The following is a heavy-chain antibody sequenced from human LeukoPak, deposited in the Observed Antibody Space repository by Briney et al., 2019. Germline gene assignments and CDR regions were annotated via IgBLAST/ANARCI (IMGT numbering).Heavy chain of an antibody. CDR3: ARDFWSGYSISFDY. CDR1: GYSISSGYY. CDR2: IYHSGST. D-gene: IGHD3-3*01. J-gene: IGHJ4*02. V-gene: IGHV4-38-2*02. Sequence: PSETLSLTCAVSGYSISSGYYWGWIRQPPGKGLEWIGSIYHSGSTYYNPSLKSRVTMSVDTSKNQFSLKLSSVTAADTAVYYCARDFWSGYSISFDYWGQGTLVTVSS.